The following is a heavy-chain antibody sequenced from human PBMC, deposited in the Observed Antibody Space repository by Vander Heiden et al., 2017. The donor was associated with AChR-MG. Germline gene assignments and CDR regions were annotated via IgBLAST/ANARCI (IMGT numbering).Heavy chain of an antibody. J-gene: IGHJ6*02. CDR2: ISGSGGDT. V-gene: IGHV3-23*01. CDR1: GCPFSSCS. Sequence: EVQLLGSGGALVKPGGSLRLACAASGCPFSSCSLSWGRQTPGKELEWVSAISGSGGDTYYADSVKGRFTSSRDNSKNTLYLQMNSLRAEDTAVYYCASGGYCSNTSCYGGMDVWGQGTTVTVSS. CDR3: ASGGYCSNTSCYGGMDV. D-gene: IGHD2-2*01.